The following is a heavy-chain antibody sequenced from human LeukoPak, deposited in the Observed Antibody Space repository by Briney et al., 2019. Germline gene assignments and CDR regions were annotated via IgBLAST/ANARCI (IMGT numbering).Heavy chain of an antibody. CDR3: ARPTTRYNWNDGVPTYDY. D-gene: IGHD1-20*01. Sequence: ASVTVSCTASDYTFTSYGISWVRQAPGQGLEWMGWINPNSGGTNYAQKFQGRVTMTRDTSISTAYMELSRLRSDDTAVYYCARPTTRYNWNDGVPTYDYWGQGTLVTVSS. CDR1: DYTFTSYG. J-gene: IGHJ4*02. CDR2: INPNSGGT. V-gene: IGHV1-2*02.